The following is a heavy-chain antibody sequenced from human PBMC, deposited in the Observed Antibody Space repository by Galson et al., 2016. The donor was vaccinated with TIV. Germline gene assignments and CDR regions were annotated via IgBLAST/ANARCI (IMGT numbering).Heavy chain of an antibody. V-gene: IGHV3-7*01. CDR3: VRKDQLAVFCSTTSCSHDY. CDR2: IKQDGSES. J-gene: IGHJ4*02. Sequence: SLRLSCAASGFTFSTYWMSWVRQAPGKGLEWVANIKQDGSESYYVDSVRGRFTISRDNAKNSLYLQMNSLRAEDTAVYYCVRKDQLAVFCSTTSCSHDYWGQGTLVTVSS. D-gene: IGHD2-2*01. CDR1: GFTFSTYW.